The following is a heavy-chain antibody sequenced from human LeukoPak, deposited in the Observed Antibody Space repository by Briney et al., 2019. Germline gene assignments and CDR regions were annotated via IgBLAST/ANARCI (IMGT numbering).Heavy chain of an antibody. Sequence: SETLSLTCSVSGGSVSSGISYWSWIPQPPGEGLEWIAYISDSGASDYNPSLRGRVTISLDTSKNQFSLRLTSVTAADTAVYYCARVPGAGTGPDYWGQGTLVTVSS. CDR3: ARVPGAGTGPDY. J-gene: IGHJ4*02. CDR2: ISDSGAS. CDR1: GGSVSSGISY. D-gene: IGHD6-13*01. V-gene: IGHV4-61*01.